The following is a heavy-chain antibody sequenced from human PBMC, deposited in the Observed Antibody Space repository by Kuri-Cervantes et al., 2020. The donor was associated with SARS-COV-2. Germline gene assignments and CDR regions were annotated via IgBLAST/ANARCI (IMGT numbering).Heavy chain of an antibody. CDR3: AREKLRYFDGSKPPTPEYYFDY. CDR1: GYTFTSYG. V-gene: IGHV1-18*01. D-gene: IGHD3-9*01. J-gene: IGHJ4*02. CDR2: ISAYNGNT. Sequence: ASVKVSCKASGYTFTSYGISWVRQAPGQGLEWMGWISAYNGNTNYAQKLQGRVTMTTDTSTSTAYMELRSLRSDDTAVYYCAREKLRYFDGSKPPTPEYYFDYWGQGTLVTVSS.